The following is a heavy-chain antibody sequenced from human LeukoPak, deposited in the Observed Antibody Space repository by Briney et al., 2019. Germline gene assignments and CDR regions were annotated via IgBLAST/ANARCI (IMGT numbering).Heavy chain of an antibody. CDR1: RGSINGYY. J-gene: IGHJ4*02. Sequence: SETLSLTCSVSRGSINGYYWSWIRQPPGKGLEWIGWINYSGATYFNPSLKGRALMSIDTSMNQLSLRLYSVTAADTAIYYCARHSSGWHLDFWGRGTLVTVSS. D-gene: IGHD6-19*01. V-gene: IGHV4-59*01. CDR3: ARHSSGWHLDF. CDR2: INYSGAT.